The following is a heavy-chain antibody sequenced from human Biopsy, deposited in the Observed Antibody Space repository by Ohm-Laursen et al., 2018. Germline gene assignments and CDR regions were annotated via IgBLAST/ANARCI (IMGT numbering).Heavy chain of an antibody. CDR2: IFYRGST. V-gene: IGHV4-39*01. CDR1: GGSISNNNYY. D-gene: IGHD3-22*01. J-gene: IGHJ5*02. CDR3: ARDYDTSGYYYVS. Sequence: TLSLTCTVSGGSISNNNYYWGWLRQPPGKGLEWIGSIFYRGSTHYKPSLKSRLNISADTSKNQFSLKLNSVTAADTAVYYCARDYDTSGYYYVSWGQGTLVTVSS.